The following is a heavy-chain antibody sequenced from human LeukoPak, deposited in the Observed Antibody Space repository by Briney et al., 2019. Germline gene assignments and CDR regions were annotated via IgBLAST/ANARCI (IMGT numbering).Heavy chain of an antibody. CDR2: IYYSGST. D-gene: IGHD6-6*01. J-gene: IGHJ5*02. CDR3: AFLAALPNWFDP. CDR1: GGSISSSSYF. V-gene: IGHV4-39*01. Sequence: KASETLSLTCTVSGGSISSSSYFWGWIRQPPGKGLEWIGSIYYSGSTYYKPSLKSRVTISVDMSKNQFSLKLSSVTAADTAVYYCAFLAALPNWFDPWGQGTLVTVSS.